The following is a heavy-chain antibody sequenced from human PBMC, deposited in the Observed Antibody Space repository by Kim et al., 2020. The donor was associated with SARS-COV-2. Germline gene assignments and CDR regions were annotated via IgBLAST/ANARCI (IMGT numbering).Heavy chain of an antibody. V-gene: IGHV1-69*04. Sequence: AQKFQGRVTITADTSPSTAYMELSSLGSEDTAVYYCARVATIEELDLRFDPWGQGTLVTISS. J-gene: IGHJ5*02. D-gene: IGHD3-3*02. CDR3: ARVATIEELDLRFDP.